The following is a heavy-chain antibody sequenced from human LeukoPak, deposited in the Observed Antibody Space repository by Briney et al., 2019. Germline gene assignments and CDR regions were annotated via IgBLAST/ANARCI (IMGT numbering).Heavy chain of an antibody. CDR2: INHSGST. CDR3: ARGLDCSSTSCYGNV. J-gene: IGHJ6*04. CDR1: GGSFSGYY. D-gene: IGHD2-2*01. Sequence: SETLSLTCAVSGGSFSGYYWSWIRQPPGKGLEWIGEINHSGSTNYNPSLKSRVTISVDTSKNQFSLKLSSVTAADTAVYYCARGLDCSSTSCYGNVWGKGTTVTVSS. V-gene: IGHV4-34*01.